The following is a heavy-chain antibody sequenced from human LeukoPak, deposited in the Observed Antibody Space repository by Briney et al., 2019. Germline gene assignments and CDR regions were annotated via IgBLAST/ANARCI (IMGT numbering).Heavy chain of an antibody. D-gene: IGHD7-27*01. V-gene: IGHV3-30*18. CDR3: AKVSNWALLGNYYFDY. Sequence: GGSLRLSCAASGFTFSSYGMHWVRQAPGKGLEWVAVISYDGSNKYYADSVKGRFTISRDNSKNTLYLQMNSLRAEDTAIYYCAKVSNWALLGNYYFDYWGQGTLVTVSS. CDR1: GFTFSSYG. CDR2: ISYDGSNK. J-gene: IGHJ4*02.